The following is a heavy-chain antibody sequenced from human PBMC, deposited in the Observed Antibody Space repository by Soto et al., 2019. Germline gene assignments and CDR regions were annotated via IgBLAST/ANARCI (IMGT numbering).Heavy chain of an antibody. V-gene: IGHV4-34*01. Sequence: QVQLQQWGAGLLKPSETLSLTCAVYGGSFSGYYWSWIRQPPGKGLEWIGEINHSGSTNYNPSLKSRVTISVDTSKSQFSLTLSSVTAADTAVYYCAREKPSSSSWYHDYWGKGTLVTVSS. CDR2: INHSGST. D-gene: IGHD6-13*01. CDR3: AREKPSSSSWYHDY. J-gene: IGHJ4*02. CDR1: GGSFSGYY.